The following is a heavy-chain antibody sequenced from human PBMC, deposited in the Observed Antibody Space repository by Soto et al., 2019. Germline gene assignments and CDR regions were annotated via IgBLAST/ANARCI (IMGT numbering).Heavy chain of an antibody. CDR1: GGSFSGYS. D-gene: IGHD1-26*01. Sequence: QVQLQQWGAGLLKPSETLSLTCAVYGGSFSGYSWTWIRQSPGKGLEWIGQINDGGSANYNPSLKGRVTISLDTSTNDCFLELRSVTAAHTAVYYCARGLFSASLYSGGLYFFDHWGQGALVTVSS. CDR2: INDGGSA. J-gene: IGHJ4*02. V-gene: IGHV4-34*01. CDR3: ARGLFSASLYSGGLYFFDH.